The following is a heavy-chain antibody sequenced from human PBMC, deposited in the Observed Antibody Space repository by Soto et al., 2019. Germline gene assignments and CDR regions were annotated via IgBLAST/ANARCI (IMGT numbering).Heavy chain of an antibody. CDR2: ISYDGSNK. D-gene: IGHD3-10*01. J-gene: IGHJ6*02. Sequence: PGGSLRLSCAASGFTFSSYAMHWVRQAPGKGLEWVAVISYDGSNKYYADSVKGRFTISRDNSKNTLYLQMNSLRAEDTAVYYCARDMVRGVIKGYYYGMDVWGQGTTVTVSS. V-gene: IGHV3-30-3*01. CDR3: ARDMVRGVIKGYYYGMDV. CDR1: GFTFSSYA.